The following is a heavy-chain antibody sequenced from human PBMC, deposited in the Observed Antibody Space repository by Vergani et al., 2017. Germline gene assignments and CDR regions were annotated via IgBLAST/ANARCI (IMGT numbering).Heavy chain of an antibody. J-gene: IGHJ6*03. Sequence: QVQLQESGPGLVKPSETLSLTCIVSGGSISSYYWSWIRPPAGKGLEWIGRIYTSGSTNYNPSLKSRVTMAVDTSKNQFSLKLRSVTAADTAVYYCARAGHGYSSGWYGDYYYYYYMDVWGKGTTVTVSS. CDR2: IYTSGST. CDR1: GGSISSYY. D-gene: IGHD6-19*01. CDR3: ARAGHGYSSGWYGDYYYYYYMDV. V-gene: IGHV4-4*07.